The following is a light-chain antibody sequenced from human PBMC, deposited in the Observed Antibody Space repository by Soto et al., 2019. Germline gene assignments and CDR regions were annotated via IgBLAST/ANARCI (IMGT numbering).Light chain of an antibody. V-gene: IGKV3-20*01. CDR2: GAS. CDR1: QSVSSSY. Sequence: EIVLTQSPGTLSLSPCEGATLSRSASQSVSSSYLAWYQQKPGQAPRLLIYGASSRATGIPDRFSGSGSGTDFTLTISRLEPEDFAVYYCQQYGSSPPYTFGQGTKVDIK. CDR3: QQYGSSPPYT. J-gene: IGKJ1*01.